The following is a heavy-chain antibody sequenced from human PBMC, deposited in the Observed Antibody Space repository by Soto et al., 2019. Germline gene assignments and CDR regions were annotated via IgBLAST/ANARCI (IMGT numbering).Heavy chain of an antibody. Sequence: GGSLRLSCAASGFTFSSYAMSWVRQAPGKGLEWVSAISGSGGSTYYADSVKGRFTISRDNSKNTLYLQMNSLRAEDTAVYYWAKQGGGSRLFDWLFDYWGQGTLVTVSS. CDR2: ISGSGGST. D-gene: IGHD3-9*01. CDR1: GFTFSSYA. V-gene: IGHV3-23*01. J-gene: IGHJ4*02. CDR3: AKQGGGSRLFDWLFDY.